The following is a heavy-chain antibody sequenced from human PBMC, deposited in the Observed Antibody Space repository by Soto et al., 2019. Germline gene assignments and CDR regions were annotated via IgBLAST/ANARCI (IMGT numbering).Heavy chain of an antibody. CDR3: AFGNLSYYFDF. CDR1: GFAFSSFG. V-gene: IGHV3-33*01. D-gene: IGHD3-16*01. J-gene: IGHJ4*02. CDR2: IWYDGSDK. Sequence: GGSLRLSCAASGFAFSSFGMHWVRQAPGKGLEWVAIIWYDGSDKYYAESVKGRFTISRDNSKNTLYLQMNSLRAEDTAVYHCAFGNLSYYFDFWGQGTPVTVSS.